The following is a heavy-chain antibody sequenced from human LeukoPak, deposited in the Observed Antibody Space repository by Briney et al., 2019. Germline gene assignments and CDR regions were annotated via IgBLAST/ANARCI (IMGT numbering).Heavy chain of an antibody. Sequence: SETLSLTCTVSGGSISSYYWSWIQQPAGKGLEWIGRIYTSGSTNYNPSLKSRVTMSVDTSKNQFSLKLSSVTAADTAVYYCARVGGWYSGNWFDPWGQGTLVTVSS. D-gene: IGHD6-19*01. CDR2: IYTSGST. CDR3: ARVGGWYSGNWFDP. J-gene: IGHJ5*02. CDR1: GGSISSYY. V-gene: IGHV4-4*07.